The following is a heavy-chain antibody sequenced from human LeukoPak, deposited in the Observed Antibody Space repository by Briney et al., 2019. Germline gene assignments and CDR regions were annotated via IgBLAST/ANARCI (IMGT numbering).Heavy chain of an antibody. V-gene: IGHV4-34*01. J-gene: IGHJ5*02. CDR1: GGSFSGYY. CDR2: INHSGST. CDR3: ARGGRYSSSWP. D-gene: IGHD6-13*01. Sequence: SETLSLTCAVHGGSFSGYYWSWIRQPPGKGLEWIGEINHSGSTNYNPSLKSRVTISVDTSKNQFSLKLSSVTAADTAVYYCARGGRYSSSWPWGQGTLVTVSS.